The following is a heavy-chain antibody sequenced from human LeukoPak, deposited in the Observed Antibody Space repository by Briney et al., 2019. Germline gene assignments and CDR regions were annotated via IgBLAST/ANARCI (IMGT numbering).Heavy chain of an antibody. CDR1: SDSISNYY. J-gene: IGHJ3*02. Sequence: SETLSLTCTVSSDSISNYYLSWIRQPPGKGLEWFAYIYYTGSANYNPSLKSRVTISVDTSKNQFSLKLNSVTAADTAVYYCARHHYDSTHDAFDIWGQGTMVTVSS. D-gene: IGHD3-22*01. CDR3: ARHHYDSTHDAFDI. CDR2: IYYTGSA. V-gene: IGHV4-59*13.